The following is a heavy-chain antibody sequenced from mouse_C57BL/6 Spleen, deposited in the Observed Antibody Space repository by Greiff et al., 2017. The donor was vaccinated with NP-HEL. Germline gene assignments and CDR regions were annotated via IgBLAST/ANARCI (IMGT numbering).Heavy chain of an antibody. V-gene: IGHV1-69*01. J-gene: IGHJ4*01. CDR2: IDPSDSYT. CDR1: GYTFTSYW. D-gene: IGHD1-1*01. Sequence: VQLQQPGAELVMPGASVKLSCKASGYTFTSYWMHWVKQRPGQGLEWIGEIDPSDSYTNYNQKFKGKSTLTVDKSSSTAYMQLSSLTSEDSAVYYCARFDGSSYGAMDYWGQGTSVTVSS. CDR3: ARFDGSSYGAMDY.